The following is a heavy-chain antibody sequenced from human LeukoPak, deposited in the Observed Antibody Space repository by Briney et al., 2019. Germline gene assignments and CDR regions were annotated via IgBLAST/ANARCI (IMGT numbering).Heavy chain of an antibody. CDR2: ISGSGGST. D-gene: IGHD2-2*02. CDR1: GFTFSSYA. V-gene: IGHV3-23*01. Sequence: GGSLRLSCAASGFTFSSYAMSWVRQAPGKGLEWVSAISGSGGSTYYADSVKGRFTISRDNSKNTLYLQMNSLRAEDTAVYYCAKDRWVVVPAAIRYFDYWGQGTLVTVSS. J-gene: IGHJ4*02. CDR3: AKDRWVVVPAAIRYFDY.